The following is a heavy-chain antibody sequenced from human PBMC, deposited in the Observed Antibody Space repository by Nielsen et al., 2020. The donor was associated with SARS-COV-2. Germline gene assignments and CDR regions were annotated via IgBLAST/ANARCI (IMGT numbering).Heavy chain of an antibody. CDR3: AKASPDGMDV. V-gene: IGHV3-9*01. CDR2: ISWNSGSI. CDR1: GFTFDDYA. J-gene: IGHJ6*02. Sequence: SLKISCAASGFTFDDYAMHWVPQAPGKGLEWVSGISWNSGSIGYADSVKGRFTISRDNAKNSLYLQMNSLRAEDTALYYCAKASPDGMDVWGQGTTVTVSS.